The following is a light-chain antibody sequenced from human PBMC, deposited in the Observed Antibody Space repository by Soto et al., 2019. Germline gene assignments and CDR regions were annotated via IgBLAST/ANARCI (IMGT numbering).Light chain of an antibody. CDR1: SSDVGSYNL. V-gene: IGLV2-23*01. CDR3: CVRAV. Sequence: QSALTQPASVSGSPGQSITISCTGTSSDVGSYNLVSWYQQHPGKAPKLMIYEGSKRPSGVSNRFSGSKSGNTASLTISGLQAEDEADYYCCVRAVFGGGTQLTVL. J-gene: IGLJ7*01. CDR2: EGS.